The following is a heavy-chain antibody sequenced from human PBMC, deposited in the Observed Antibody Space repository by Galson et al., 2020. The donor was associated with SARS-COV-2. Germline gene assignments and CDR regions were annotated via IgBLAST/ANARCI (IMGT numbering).Heavy chain of an antibody. Sequence: SETLYLTCAVYGGTVSGYYRSWLRQPPGKGLEWNGEPNDSGGTNYNPSLKSRVTISVDTSKNQFSLNLSSVTAADTAVYYCARHSPPVSVYWFFDLWGRGTLVTVSS. V-gene: IGHV4-34*01. D-gene: IGHD2-8*01. CDR2: PNDSGGT. CDR1: GGTVSGYY. CDR3: ARHSPPVSVYWFFDL. J-gene: IGHJ2*01.